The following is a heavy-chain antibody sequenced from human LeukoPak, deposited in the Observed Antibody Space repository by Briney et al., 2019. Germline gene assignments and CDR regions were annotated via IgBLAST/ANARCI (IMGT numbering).Heavy chain of an antibody. V-gene: IGHV4-59*01. CDR1: CGSISSYY. CDR2: IYDSGST. D-gene: IGHD6-13*01. CDR3: ATSPLSYTSSWYN. J-gene: IGHJ4*02. Sequence: PSETLSLTCTVSCGSISSYYWSWIRQPPGKGLEWIGYIYDSGSTKYNPSLKSRVTISLDPSQNQLSLKLSPVTAADPAVYYCATSPLSYTSSWYNWGQGTLVTVSS.